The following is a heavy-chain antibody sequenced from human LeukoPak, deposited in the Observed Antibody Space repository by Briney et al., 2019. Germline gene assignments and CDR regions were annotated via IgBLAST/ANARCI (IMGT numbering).Heavy chain of an antibody. J-gene: IGHJ4*02. CDR3: ARRANYCGGDCEVD. Sequence: ASVKVSCKASGYTFTSYDINWVRQATGQGLEWMGWMNPNSGNTGYAQKFQGRVTMTRNTSISTAYMELSSLRSEDTAVYYCARRANYCGGDCEVDWGQGTLVTVSS. CDR2: MNPNSGNT. V-gene: IGHV1-8*01. CDR1: GYTFTSYD. D-gene: IGHD2-21*02.